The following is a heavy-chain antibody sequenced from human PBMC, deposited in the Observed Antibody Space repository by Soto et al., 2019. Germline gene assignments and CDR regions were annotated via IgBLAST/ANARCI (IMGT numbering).Heavy chain of an antibody. CDR2: MNPNSGNT. CDR1: GYTFTSYD. J-gene: IGHJ6*02. V-gene: IGHV1-8*01. Sequence: ASVKVSCKASGYTFTSYDINWVRQATGQGLEWMGWMNPNSGNTGYAQKFQGRVTMTRKTSISTAYMELSSLRSEDSAVYYCARDYCSGGSCYPNYYYYGMDVWGQGTTVTVSS. D-gene: IGHD2-15*01. CDR3: ARDYCSGGSCYPNYYYYGMDV.